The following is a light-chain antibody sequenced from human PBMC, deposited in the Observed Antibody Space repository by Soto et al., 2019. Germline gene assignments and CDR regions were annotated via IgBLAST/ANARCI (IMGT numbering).Light chain of an antibody. CDR2: RNN. J-gene: IGLJ3*02. CDR1: SSNIGSNY. CDR3: AACYDSLSGWV. V-gene: IGLV1-47*01. Sequence: QSVLTQPPSASGTPGQRVTISCSGSSSNIGSNYVYWYQQLPGTAPKLLIYRNNQRPSGVPDRFSGSKSGTSASLAISGLRSEDEADYYCAACYDSLSGWVFGGGTKLTVL.